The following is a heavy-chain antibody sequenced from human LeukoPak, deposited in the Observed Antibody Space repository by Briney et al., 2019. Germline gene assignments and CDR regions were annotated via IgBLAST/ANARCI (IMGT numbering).Heavy chain of an antibody. D-gene: IGHD3-22*01. CDR1: GFTFRNYW. CDR3: AGQDYYDSSGPYFDY. Sequence: GGCLRLSCAASGFTFRNYWMSWVRQAPGKGLEWVSVIYSGGSTYYADSVKGRFTISRDNSKNTLYLQMNSLRAEDTAVYYCAGQDYYDSSGPYFDYWGQGTLVTVSS. V-gene: IGHV3-66*04. J-gene: IGHJ4*02. CDR2: IYSGGST.